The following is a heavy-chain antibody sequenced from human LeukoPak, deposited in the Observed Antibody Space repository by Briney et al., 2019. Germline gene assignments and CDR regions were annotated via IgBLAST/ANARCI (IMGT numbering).Heavy chain of an antibody. Sequence: PGGSLRLSCAASGFTFSNYEMNWVRQAPGKGLEWVSYISSRGGTIYYADSAKGRFTISRDNTKNSLYLQMNSLRAEDTAVYYCATEMTTVTTPDYWGQGTLVTVSS. J-gene: IGHJ4*02. V-gene: IGHV3-48*03. CDR2: ISSRGGTI. D-gene: IGHD4-17*01. CDR1: GFTFSNYE. CDR3: ATEMTTVTTPDY.